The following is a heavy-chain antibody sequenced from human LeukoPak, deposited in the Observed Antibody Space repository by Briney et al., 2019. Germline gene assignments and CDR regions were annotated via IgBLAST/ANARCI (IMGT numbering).Heavy chain of an antibody. D-gene: IGHD2/OR15-2a*01. Sequence: PSETLSLTCTVSGGSISSRSHYWGWIRQPPGEGLGWIGSLYFTGSTYYNPSLKSRVTISVDTSKNQFSLKLSSVTAADTAVYYCARGNIGRLPPRADYYYGMDVWGQGTTVTVSS. CDR3: ARGNIGRLPPRADYYYGMDV. V-gene: IGHV4-39*07. CDR1: GGSISSRSHY. J-gene: IGHJ6*02. CDR2: LYFTGST.